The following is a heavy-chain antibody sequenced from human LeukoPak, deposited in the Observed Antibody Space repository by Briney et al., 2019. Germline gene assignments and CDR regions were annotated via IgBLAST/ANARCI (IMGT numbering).Heavy chain of an antibody. Sequence: PGGSLRLSCAASGFIFTNYFMSWVRQAPGKGLEWVASIKHDGSEMYYVDSVRGRFTISRDNTMNSLYLQMSSLRAEDTAVYYCATDRGWRTSGYYLYYFEYWGQGTLVTYSS. D-gene: IGHD3-3*01. CDR2: IKHDGSEM. J-gene: IGHJ4*02. CDR3: ATDRGWRTSGYYLYYFEY. CDR1: GFIFTNYF. V-gene: IGHV3-7*01.